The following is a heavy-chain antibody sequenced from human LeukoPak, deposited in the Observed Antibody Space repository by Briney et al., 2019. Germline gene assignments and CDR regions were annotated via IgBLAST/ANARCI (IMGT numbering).Heavy chain of an antibody. CDR2: INSDGSST. J-gene: IGHJ4*02. V-gene: IGHV3-74*01. CDR3: AKDGARGYFDY. Sequence: PGGSLRLSCAASGFTFSSYWMHWVRQAPGKGLVWVSRINSDGSSTTYADSVKGRFTISRDNSKNTLYLQMNSLRAEDTAVYYCAKDGARGYFDYWGQGTLVTVSS. CDR1: GFTFSSYW. D-gene: IGHD1-26*01.